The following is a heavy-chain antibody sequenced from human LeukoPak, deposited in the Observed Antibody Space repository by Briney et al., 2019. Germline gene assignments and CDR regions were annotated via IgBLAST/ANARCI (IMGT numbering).Heavy chain of an antibody. Sequence: GGSLRLSCETAGFTFSSYVMHWVRRTPGKGLVWVSRISHDGFISYADSVKGRFTISRDNSENTLHLQMNSLRPEDTAIYYCARDPILVRGYFDYWGQGTLVTVSS. V-gene: IGHV3-74*01. J-gene: IGHJ4*02. CDR2: ISHDGFI. CDR1: GFTFSSYV. CDR3: ARDPILVRGYFDY. D-gene: IGHD3-10*01.